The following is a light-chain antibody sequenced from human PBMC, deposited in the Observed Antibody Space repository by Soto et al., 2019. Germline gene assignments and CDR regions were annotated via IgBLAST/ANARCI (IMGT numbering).Light chain of an antibody. V-gene: IGLV2-14*01. CDR3: ISYTSTSHYV. CDR1: SSDVGGYDY. CDR2: DVS. J-gene: IGLJ1*01. Sequence: QSALTQPASVSGSPGQPITISCTGTSSDVGGYDYVSWYQQHPGKAPKLMIYDVSDRPLGVSNRFSGSKSGNTASLTISGLQAEDEADYYCISYTSTSHYVFGTGTKLTVL.